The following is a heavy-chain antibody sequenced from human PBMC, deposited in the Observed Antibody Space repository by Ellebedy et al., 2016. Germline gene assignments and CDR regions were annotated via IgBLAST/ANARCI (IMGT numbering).Heavy chain of an antibody. J-gene: IGHJ6*02. D-gene: IGHD2-2*03. Sequence: GGSLRLSXATSGFTFSSYWMHWVRQAPGKGLVWVSRINSDGSTTSYADSVKGRFTISRDNAKNTLYLQMNSLRAEDTAVYYCAREWMRGMDVWGQGTTVTVSS. CDR3: AREWMRGMDV. CDR1: GFTFSSYW. CDR2: INSDGSTT. V-gene: IGHV3-74*01.